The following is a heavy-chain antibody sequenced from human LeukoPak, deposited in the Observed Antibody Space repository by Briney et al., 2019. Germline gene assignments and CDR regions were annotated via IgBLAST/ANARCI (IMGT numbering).Heavy chain of an antibody. Sequence: GGSLRLSCTASGFTFGDYGMTWVRQAPGKGLEWVGFIRRKDYGGTTEYASSVKGRITISRDDFKSIAYLQINSLRTEDTAVYYCARGDYYDSSGYHLLLDYWGQGTLVSVSS. CDR3: ARGDYYDSSGYHLLLDY. CDR1: GFTFGDYG. CDR2: IRRKDYGGTT. D-gene: IGHD3-22*01. J-gene: IGHJ4*02. V-gene: IGHV3-49*04.